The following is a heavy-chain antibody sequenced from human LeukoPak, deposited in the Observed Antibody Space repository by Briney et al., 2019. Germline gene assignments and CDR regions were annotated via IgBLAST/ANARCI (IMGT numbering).Heavy chain of an antibody. CDR3: ARDSPYTTMVLKPLGY. J-gene: IGHJ4*02. Sequence: GGSLRLSCAASGFTFSDYYMSWIRQAPGKGLEWVSYISSSGSTIYYADSVKGRFTISRDNAKNSLYLQMNSLRAEDTAVYYCARDSPYTTMVLKPLGYWGQGTLVTVSS. D-gene: IGHD5-18*01. CDR2: ISSSGSTI. CDR1: GFTFSDYY. V-gene: IGHV3-11*01.